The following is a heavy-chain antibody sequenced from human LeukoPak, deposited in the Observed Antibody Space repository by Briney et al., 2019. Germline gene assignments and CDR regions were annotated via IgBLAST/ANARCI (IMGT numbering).Heavy chain of an antibody. CDR1: GFSLNTRGVG. J-gene: IGHJ4*02. CDR2: IYWDNDD. D-gene: IGHD4/OR15-4a*01. Sequence: SGPTLVKPTQTLTLTCTFSGFSLNTRGVGVAWIRQPPGKALEWLAPIYWDNDDRYSPSLKSRLTISKDASKNQVVLTMTNMDPVDTATYFCARTPLVITAKGFFDYWGQGTLVTVSS. CDR3: ARTPLVITAKGFFDY. V-gene: IGHV2-5*02.